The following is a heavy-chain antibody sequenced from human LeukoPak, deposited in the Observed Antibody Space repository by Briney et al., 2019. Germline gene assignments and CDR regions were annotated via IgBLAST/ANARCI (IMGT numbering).Heavy chain of an antibody. J-gene: IGHJ5*02. CDR3: ARDLPGYYYGSGSYPNWFDP. CDR2: ISAYNGNT. CDR1: GYTFTSYG. D-gene: IGHD3-10*01. Sequence: ASVKVSCKASGYTFTSYGISWVRQAPGQGLEWMGWISAYNGNTNYAQKLQGRVTMTTDTSTSTAYMELRSLRSDDTAVYYCARDLPGYYYGSGSYPNWFDPWGQGTLVTVSS. V-gene: IGHV1-18*01.